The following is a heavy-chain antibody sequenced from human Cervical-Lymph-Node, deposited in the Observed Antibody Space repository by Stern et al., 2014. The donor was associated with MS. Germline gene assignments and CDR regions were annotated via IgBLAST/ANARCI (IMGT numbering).Heavy chain of an antibody. V-gene: IGHV3-11*01. CDR1: GFSFSDYY. D-gene: IGHD1-14*01. CDR3: AREDHLYPLDI. CDR2: ISSRGSTI. Sequence: VQLVESGGGLVKPGGSLRLSCAASGFSFSDYYMSWIRQAPGKGLEWVSYISSRGSTILYADSVNGRLTIYRDNAKNSLYLQLNSLRAEDTAVYYCAREDHLYPLDIWGQGTMVTVSS. J-gene: IGHJ3*02.